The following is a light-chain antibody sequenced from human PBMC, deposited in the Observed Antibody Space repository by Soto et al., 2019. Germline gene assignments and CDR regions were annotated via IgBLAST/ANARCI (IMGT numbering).Light chain of an antibody. CDR2: WAS. CDR3: QQYYSAPWT. CDR1: QSVLYSSNSKNY. V-gene: IGKV4-1*01. J-gene: IGKJ1*01. Sequence: DILMTQSPDSLPVSLGERATINCRSSQSVLYSSNSKNYLAWFQHKPGQPPRLLIYWASTRESGVPARFSGSGSGSDFTLTISSLQDEDVAVYFCQQYYSAPWTFGQGTKVDIK.